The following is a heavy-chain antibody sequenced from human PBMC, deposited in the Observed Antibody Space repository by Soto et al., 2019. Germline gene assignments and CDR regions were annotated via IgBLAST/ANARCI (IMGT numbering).Heavy chain of an antibody. CDR2: IFHTGST. CDR1: GASISSYF. D-gene: IGHD6-13*01. V-gene: IGHV4-59*01. CDR3: ARRAAAGTLDY. J-gene: IGHJ4*02. Sequence: SETLSLTCTVSGASISSYFWSWIRQPPGKGLEWIGYIFHTGSTNYSPSLKSRVTMSLDTSKKQFSLTLSSVTAADTAVYYCARRAAAGTLDYWGQGTLVTVSS.